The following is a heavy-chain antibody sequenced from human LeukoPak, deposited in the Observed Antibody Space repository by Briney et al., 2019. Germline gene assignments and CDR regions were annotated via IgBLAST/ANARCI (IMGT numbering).Heavy chain of an antibody. CDR1: GYTFTGYY. Sequence: APVKVSCKASGYTFTGYYMHWVRQAPGQGLEWMGRINPNSGGTNYAQKFQGRVTMTGDTSISTAYMELSRLRSDDTAVYYCARVEVTYSSRNGDYWGQGTLVTVSS. J-gene: IGHJ4*02. V-gene: IGHV1-2*06. D-gene: IGHD6-13*01. CDR3: ARVEVTYSSRNGDY. CDR2: INPNSGGT.